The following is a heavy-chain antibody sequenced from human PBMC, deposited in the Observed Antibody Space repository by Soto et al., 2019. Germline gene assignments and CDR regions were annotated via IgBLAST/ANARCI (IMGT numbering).Heavy chain of an antibody. CDR3: ARVGRQQTAPYYFDY. J-gene: IGHJ4*02. V-gene: IGHV1-69*01. Sequence: QVQLVQSGAEVKKPGSSVKVSCKASGGTFSSYAISRVRQAPGQGLEWMGGIIPIFGTANYAQKFQGRVTITADESTSTAYMELSSLRSEDTAVYYCARVGRQQTAPYYFDYWGQGTLVTVSS. CDR2: IIPIFGTA. CDR1: GGTFSSYA. D-gene: IGHD6-13*01.